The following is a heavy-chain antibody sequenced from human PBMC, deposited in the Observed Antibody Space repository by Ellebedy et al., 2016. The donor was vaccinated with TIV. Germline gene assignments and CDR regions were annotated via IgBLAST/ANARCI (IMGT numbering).Heavy chain of an antibody. V-gene: IGHV3-66*01. CDR2: SNSGGST. D-gene: IGHD4-11*01. J-gene: IGHJ4*02. Sequence: PGGSLRLSCAASGFTIGGNYMSWVRQAPGKGLEWVSLSNSGGSTFYADSVKGRFTISRDNSKDTLYLQMNSLRAEDTAVYYCARDIDRNYPGAYFDYWGQGTLVTVSA. CDR1: GFTIGGNY. CDR3: ARDIDRNYPGAYFDY.